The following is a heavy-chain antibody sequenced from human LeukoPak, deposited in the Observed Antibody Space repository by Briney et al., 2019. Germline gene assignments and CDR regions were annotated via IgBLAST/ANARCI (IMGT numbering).Heavy chain of an antibody. D-gene: IGHD3-3*01. J-gene: IGHJ4*02. Sequence: ASVKVSCKASGYTFTNYYMHWVRQAPGQGLEWMGINNPSGGSTTYAQNFQGRVTMTSDTSTSTVYMELSSLRSEDTAVYYCARDQMYDFWSVFYFDYWGQGSLVTVSS. CDR3: ARDQMYDFWSVFYFDY. CDR1: GYTFTNYY. CDR2: NNPSGGST. V-gene: IGHV1-46*03.